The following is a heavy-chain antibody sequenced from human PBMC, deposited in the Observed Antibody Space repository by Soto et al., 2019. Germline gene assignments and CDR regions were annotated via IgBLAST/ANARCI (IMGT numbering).Heavy chain of an antibody. CDR3: AASSSVAAAGYFKF. V-gene: IGHV1-2*02. CDR2: ISPKSGGT. J-gene: IGHJ4*02. CDR1: GYTFIDYY. Sequence: QVQLVQSGAEVKKPGASVKVSCEASGYTFIDYYMHWVRQAPGQGFEWMGRISPKSGGTNYAQKFQGRVTMTWDTSLNTAYMELSSLMSEDTAVYYCAASSSVAAAGYFKFWGQGTLVTVSP. D-gene: IGHD6-13*01.